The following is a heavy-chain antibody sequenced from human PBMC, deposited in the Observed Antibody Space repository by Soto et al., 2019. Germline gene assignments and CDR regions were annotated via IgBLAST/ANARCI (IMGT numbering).Heavy chain of an antibody. D-gene: IGHD3-22*01. CDR1: GFTFSSYA. V-gene: IGHV3-30-3*01. Sequence: QVQLVESGGGVVQPGRSLRLSCAASGFTFSSYAMHWVRQAPGKGLEWVAVISYDGSNKYYADSVKGRFTISRDNPKNTLYLQMNSLRAEDTAVYYCARVLLDSSGYLYYYGMDVWGQGTTVTVSS. CDR2: ISYDGSNK. CDR3: ARVLLDSSGYLYYYGMDV. J-gene: IGHJ6*02.